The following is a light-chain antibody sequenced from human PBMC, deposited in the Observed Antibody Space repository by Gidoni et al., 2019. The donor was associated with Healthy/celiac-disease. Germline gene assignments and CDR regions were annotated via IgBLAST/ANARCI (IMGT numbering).Light chain of an antibody. CDR3: QQRSNWPRVT. J-gene: IGKJ5*01. CDR2: DAS. V-gene: IGKV3-11*01. CDR1: QSVSSY. Sequence: EIVLTQSPATLSLSPGERATLSCRASQSVSSYLAWYPQKPGQAPRLLIYDASNRATGIPARFSGSGSGTDFTLTISSLEPEDFAVYYCQQRSNWPRVTFXQXTRLEIK.